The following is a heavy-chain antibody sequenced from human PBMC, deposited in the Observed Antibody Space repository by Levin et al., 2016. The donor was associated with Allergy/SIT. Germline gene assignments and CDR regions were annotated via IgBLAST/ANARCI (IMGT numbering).Heavy chain of an antibody. D-gene: IGHD3-16*01. CDR3: ARDSLAGDHGGWFDP. CDR2: INPNSGGT. Sequence: WVRQAPGQGLEWMGRINPNSGGTNYAQKFQGRVTMTRDTSISTAYMELSRLRSDDTAVYYCARDSLAGDHGGWFDPWGQGTLVTVSS. V-gene: IGHV1-2*06. J-gene: IGHJ5*02.